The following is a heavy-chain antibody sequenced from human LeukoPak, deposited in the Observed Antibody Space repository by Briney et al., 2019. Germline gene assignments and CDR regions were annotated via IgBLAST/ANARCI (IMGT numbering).Heavy chain of an antibody. CDR1: GFTFSSYA. Sequence: GGSLRLSCAASGFTFSSYAMHWVRQAPGKGLEWVAVISYDGSNKYYADSVKGRFTISRDNSKNTLYLQMNSLRAEDTAVYYCARGPKRGYSYGYLVYWGQGILVTVSS. V-gene: IGHV3-30*04. D-gene: IGHD5-18*01. CDR2: ISYDGSNK. CDR3: ARGPKRGYSYGYLVY. J-gene: IGHJ4*02.